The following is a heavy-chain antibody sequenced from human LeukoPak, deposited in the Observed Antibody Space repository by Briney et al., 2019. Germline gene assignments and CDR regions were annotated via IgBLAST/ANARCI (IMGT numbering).Heavy chain of an antibody. J-gene: IGHJ4*02. Sequence: SETLSLTCTVSGGSISSGGYYWSWIRQHPGKGLEWIGYIYYSGSTYYNPSLKSRVTISVDTSKNQFSLKLSSVTAADTAVYYCARGGDCSSTSCYPHEGFDYWGQGTLVTVSS. CDR2: IYYSGST. D-gene: IGHD2-2*01. CDR1: GGSISSGGYY. CDR3: ARGGDCSSTSCYPHEGFDY. V-gene: IGHV4-31*03.